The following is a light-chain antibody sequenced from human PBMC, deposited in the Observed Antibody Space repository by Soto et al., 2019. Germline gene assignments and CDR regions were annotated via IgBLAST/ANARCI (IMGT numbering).Light chain of an antibody. CDR2: DAS. CDR3: QQYENYWT. CDR1: QPISSW. V-gene: IGKV1-5*01. Sequence: DIQMTQSPSSLSASVGDRVTITCRASQPISSWLAWYHQKPGKAPKLLIYDASNLESGVPSRFSGSGPGTEFTLTISSLQPEDFGIYYRQQYENYWTFGQGTKVDIK. J-gene: IGKJ1*01.